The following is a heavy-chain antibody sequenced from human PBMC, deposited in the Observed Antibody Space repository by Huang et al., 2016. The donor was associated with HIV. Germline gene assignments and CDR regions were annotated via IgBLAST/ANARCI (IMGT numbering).Heavy chain of an antibody. CDR2: IYYTGST. V-gene: IGHV4-59*01. CDR1: GGSFNKYY. CDR3: ARAFPSGALDY. Sequence: QVRLQESGPGLVRPSETLSLTCNVSGGSFNKYYWSWIRQSPGKGLEWIGYIYYTGSTNYNPSLKGRVTILKDSSKNQCALKLSSVTAADTAVYYWARAFPSGALDYWGQGTLVTVSS. J-gene: IGHJ4*02.